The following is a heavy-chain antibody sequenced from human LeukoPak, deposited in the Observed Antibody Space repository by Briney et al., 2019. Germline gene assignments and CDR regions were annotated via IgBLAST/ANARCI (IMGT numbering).Heavy chain of an antibody. CDR1: GGSSSSYY. Sequence: SETLSLTCTVSGGSSSSYYWSWIRQPPGKGLEWIGYTYYTGSPNYDPSLKSRVTMSVDTSKNQFSLKLSSVTAADTAVYYCAGTTVTTWRGVAFDIWGQGSMVTVSS. D-gene: IGHD4-17*01. V-gene: IGHV4-59*08. CDR2: TYYTGSP. CDR3: AGTTVTTWRGVAFDI. J-gene: IGHJ3*02.